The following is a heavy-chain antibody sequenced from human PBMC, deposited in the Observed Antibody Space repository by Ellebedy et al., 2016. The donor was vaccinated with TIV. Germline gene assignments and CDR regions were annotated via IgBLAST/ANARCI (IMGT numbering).Heavy chain of an antibody. CDR3: TKRAENWGFFDY. CDR1: GFTFSNYV. D-gene: IGHD7-27*01. J-gene: IGHJ4*02. CDR2: MAAYDGRT. Sequence: GESLKISCAASGFTFSNYVMAWVRQVPGKGLEWVSAMAAYDGRTFYADSVRGRFTISRDNSGNTLFLHMNSLRAEDTAIYYCTKRAENWGFFDYWGQGARVTVSS. V-gene: IGHV3-23*01.